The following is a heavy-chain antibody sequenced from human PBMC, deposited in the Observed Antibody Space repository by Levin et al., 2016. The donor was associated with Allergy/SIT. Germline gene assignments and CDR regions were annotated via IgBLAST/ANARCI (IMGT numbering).Heavy chain of an antibody. CDR2: ISYDGINE. Sequence: WIRQPPGKGLEWVTFISYDGINEYYADSVRGRITISRDNSKNTVSLQMHSLRAEDTAVYFCARGPHVLSTDGAGFDYWGQGTLVTVSS. CDR3: ARGPHVLSTDGAGFDY. V-gene: IGHV3-30*03. D-gene: IGHD3-10*02. J-gene: IGHJ4*02.